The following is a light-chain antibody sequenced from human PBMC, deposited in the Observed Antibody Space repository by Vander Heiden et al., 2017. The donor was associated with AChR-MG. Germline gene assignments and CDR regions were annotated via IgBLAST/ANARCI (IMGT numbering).Light chain of an antibody. CDR1: QSSSTY. J-gene: IGKJ1*01. V-gene: IGKV1-39*01. CDR3: QQSYGTSWT. CDR2: AAS. Sequence: DIQMTQSPSSMSASVGDRVSITCRASQSSSTYLSWYQQNPGKAPKLLLYAASTLPSGVPSRFSGSGSGTDFTLTISSLQPEDFATYFCQQSYGTSWTFGQGTKVEIK.